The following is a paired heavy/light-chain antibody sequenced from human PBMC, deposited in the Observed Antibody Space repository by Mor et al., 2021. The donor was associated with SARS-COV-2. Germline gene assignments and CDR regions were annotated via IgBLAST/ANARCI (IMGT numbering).Heavy chain of an antibody. D-gene: IGHD3-22*01. J-gene: IGHJ4*02. CDR3: ARDPRRSISNGFRTLDF. CDR1: GDSFSTYT. V-gene: IGHV1-69*08. CDR2: SIPVVGIA. Sequence: QVQLVQSGAEVKKPGSSVKVSCKASGDSFSTYTISWVRQAPGQGLEWLGRSIPVVGIADYAQKFQGRVTITADTSTSTSYLELTSLRADDTAVYYCARDPRRSISNGFRTLDFWGQGTLVTVSS.
Light chain of an antibody. CDR2: NND. J-gene: IGLJ3*02. Sequence: QSVLTQPPSASGTPGQRVIISCSGSSSNIGSNAVNWYQHLPGTAPKLLIYNNDQRPSGVPDRFSGSKSGTSASLAISGLQSEDESDYYCAAWDDSLSGSWVFGGGTKLTVL. CDR3: AAWDDSLSGSWV. V-gene: IGLV1-44*01. CDR1: SSNIGSNA.